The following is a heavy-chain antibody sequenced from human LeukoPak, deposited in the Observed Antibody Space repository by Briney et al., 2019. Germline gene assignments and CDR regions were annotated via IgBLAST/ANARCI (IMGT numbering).Heavy chain of an antibody. V-gene: IGHV1-2*06. Sequence: ASVKVSCKASGYTFTAYYMHWVRQAPGQGLEWMGHINPNSGGTDYAQKFQGRVTMTRDTSISTAYMELSRLRSDDTAVYYCARLSSGYYVLDYSGQGTLVTVSS. CDR2: INPNSGGT. J-gene: IGHJ4*02. CDR3: ARLSSGYYVLDY. CDR1: GYTFTAYY. D-gene: IGHD3-22*01.